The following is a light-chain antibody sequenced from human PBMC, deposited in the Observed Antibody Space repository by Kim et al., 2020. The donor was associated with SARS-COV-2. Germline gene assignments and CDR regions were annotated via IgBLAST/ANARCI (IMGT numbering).Light chain of an antibody. CDR3: QQRSNWPT. J-gene: IGKJ2*01. CDR1: QSVRSF. Sequence: LSLSPGGRATLACRASQSVRSFLAWYQQKPGQAPSLLIYDASNRATGIPARFSGSGSGTDFTLTISSLEPEDFAVYYCQQRSNWPTFGQGTKLEI. V-gene: IGKV3-11*01. CDR2: DAS.